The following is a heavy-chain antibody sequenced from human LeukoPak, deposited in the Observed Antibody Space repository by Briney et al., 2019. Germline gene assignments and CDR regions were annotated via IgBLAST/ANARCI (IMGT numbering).Heavy chain of an antibody. D-gene: IGHD6-13*01. CDR1: GXTLSSHS. J-gene: IGHJ4*02. CDR2: ISSSSSNI. Sequence: GGSLRLSCAASGXTLSSHSMSWVRQAPGKGLEWISYISSSSSNIYYADSVKGRFTISRDNAKNSLYLQMNSLKDEDTAVYYCARLLYSSSRWAFCDYWGQGTLVTVSS. CDR3: ARLLYSSSRWAFCDY. V-gene: IGHV3-48*02.